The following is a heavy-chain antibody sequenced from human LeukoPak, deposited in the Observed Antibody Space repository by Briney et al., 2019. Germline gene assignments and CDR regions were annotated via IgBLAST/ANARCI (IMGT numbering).Heavy chain of an antibody. V-gene: IGHV1-8*03. CDR3: ARFPAAGTPTYYYYYMDV. D-gene: IGHD1-7*01. Sequence: ASVKVSCKASGYTFTSYDINWVRQATGQGLEWMGWMNPNSGNTGYAQKFQGRVTITRNTSISTAYMELSSLRSEDTAVYYCARFPAAGTPTYYYYYMDVWGKGTTVTISS. J-gene: IGHJ6*03. CDR2: MNPNSGNT. CDR1: GYTFTSYD.